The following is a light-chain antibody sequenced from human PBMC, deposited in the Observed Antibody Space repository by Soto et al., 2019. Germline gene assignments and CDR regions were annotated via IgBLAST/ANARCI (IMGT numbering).Light chain of an antibody. CDR1: QSVSSSY. CDR2: RTS. CDR3: QQYNNWPIT. J-gene: IGKJ5*01. V-gene: IGKV3-20*01. Sequence: EIVLTQSPGTLSLSPGARAPLSCRASQSVSSSYLAWYQQKPGQAPRLLIYRTSNRATGIPDRFSGSGSGTDLTLTISRLQSEDFEVYYCQQYNNWPITFGQGTRLEIK.